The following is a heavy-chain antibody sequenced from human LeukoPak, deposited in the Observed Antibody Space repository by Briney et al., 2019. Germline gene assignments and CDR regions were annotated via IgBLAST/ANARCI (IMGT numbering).Heavy chain of an antibody. Sequence: MSSETLSLTCAVYGGSFSGYYWSWIRQPPGKGLEWIGEINHSGSTNYNPSLKSRVTISVDTSKNQFSLKLSSVTAADTAVYYCARGGYCSSTSCQGTRTQLFDYWGQGTLVTVSS. V-gene: IGHV4-34*01. CDR3: ARGGYCSSTSCQGTRTQLFDY. CDR2: INHSGST. J-gene: IGHJ4*02. D-gene: IGHD2-2*01. CDR1: GGSFSGYY.